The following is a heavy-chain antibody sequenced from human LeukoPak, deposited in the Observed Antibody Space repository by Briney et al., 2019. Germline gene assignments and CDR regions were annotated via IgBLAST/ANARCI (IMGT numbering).Heavy chain of an antibody. CDR3: ARGPILVRGVILADSVGGMDV. J-gene: IGHJ6*02. Sequence: GASVKVSCKASGYTFAGYDINWVRQATGQGLEWMGWMNPNSGNANSAQQFQGRITMTRNTSIDTAYMELSSLRSEDTAVYYCARGPILVRGVILADSVGGMDVWGQGTTVTVSS. CDR1: GYTFAGYD. V-gene: IGHV1-8*01. CDR2: MNPNSGNA. D-gene: IGHD3-10*01.